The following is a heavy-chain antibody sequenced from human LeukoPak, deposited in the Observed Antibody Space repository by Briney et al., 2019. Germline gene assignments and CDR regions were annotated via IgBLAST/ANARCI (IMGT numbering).Heavy chain of an antibody. CDR1: GGSFGGYY. Sequence: SETLSLTCAVYGGSFGGYYWSWIRQPPGKGLEWIGEINHSGSTNYNPSLKSRVTISVDTSKNQFSLKLSSVTAADTAVYYCAREGYYFDYWGQGTLVTVSS. CDR3: AREGYYFDY. CDR2: INHSGST. V-gene: IGHV4-34*01. J-gene: IGHJ4*02.